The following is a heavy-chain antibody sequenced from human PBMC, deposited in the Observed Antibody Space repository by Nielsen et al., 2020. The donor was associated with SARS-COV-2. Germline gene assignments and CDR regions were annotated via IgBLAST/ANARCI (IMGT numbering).Heavy chain of an antibody. Sequence: GESLKISCAASGFTFSSYAMHWVRQAPGKGLEWVAVISYDGSNKYYADSVKGRFTISRDNSKNTLYLQMNSLRAEDTAVYYCARDYRGDATYYFDYWGQGTLVTVSS. CDR1: GFTFSSYA. J-gene: IGHJ4*02. D-gene: IGHD1-26*01. CDR3: ARDYRGDATYYFDY. V-gene: IGHV3-30-3*01. CDR2: ISYDGSNK.